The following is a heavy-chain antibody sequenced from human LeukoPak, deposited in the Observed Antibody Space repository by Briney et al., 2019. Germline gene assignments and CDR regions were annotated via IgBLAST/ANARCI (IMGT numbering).Heavy chain of an antibody. V-gene: IGHV3-21*01. CDR2: ISSSSTYI. J-gene: IGHJ4*02. CDR1: GFTFSSYT. Sequence: GGSLRLSCAASGFTFSSYTMNWVRQAPGEGLEWVSFISSSSTYIYYADSVKGRFTISRDNAKNSLYLQMNSLRAEDTAVYYCTRNLDFGSGGSFAVWGQGTLVTVSS. CDR3: TRNLDFGSGGSFAV. D-gene: IGHD3-10*01.